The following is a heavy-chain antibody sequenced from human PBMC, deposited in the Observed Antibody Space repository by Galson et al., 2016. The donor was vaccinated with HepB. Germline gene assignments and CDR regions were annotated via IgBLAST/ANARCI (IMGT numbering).Heavy chain of an antibody. CDR1: GFTFTNAW. CDR2: ISGSGGET. Sequence: LRLSCAASGFTFTNAWMNWVRQALGKGLDWVSTISGSGGETHYADSVKGRFTFSRDNSKNTMYVQMTSLRAEDTAVYYCASGTTVTTSNSFWYFDLWGRGTLVTVSS. J-gene: IGHJ2*01. V-gene: IGHV3-23*01. D-gene: IGHD4-17*01. CDR3: ASGTTVTTSNSFWYFDL.